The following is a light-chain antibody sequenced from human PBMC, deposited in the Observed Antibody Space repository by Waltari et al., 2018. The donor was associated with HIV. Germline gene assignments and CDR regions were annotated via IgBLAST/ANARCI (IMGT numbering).Light chain of an antibody. CDR3: HVWDSDTKHVL. CDR1: NIGTKR. CDR2: DGS. J-gene: IGLJ3*02. Sequence: SYLLTPPPSVSVAPGQTATITCRAHNIGTKRMHRYQQNAGQSPVLVVYDGSVRPSGTPERISGSKFGNTATLTISGVEAGDEADYYCHVWDSDTKHVLFGGGTKLTVL. V-gene: IGLV3-21*02.